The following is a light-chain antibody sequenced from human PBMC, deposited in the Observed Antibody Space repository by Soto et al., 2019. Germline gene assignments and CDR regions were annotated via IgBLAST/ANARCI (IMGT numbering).Light chain of an antibody. CDR2: DGT. Sequence: EIVVTQSPATLSVSPGERATLSCRASQSIGSSLVWYQQKPGQAPRLIIYDGTTRATGIPARFSGSGSGTDFTLTISSLQSEDFAVYYCQHYNTWTAWTFGQGTKVDIK. V-gene: IGKV3D-15*01. J-gene: IGKJ1*01. CDR1: QSIGSS. CDR3: QHYNTWTAWT.